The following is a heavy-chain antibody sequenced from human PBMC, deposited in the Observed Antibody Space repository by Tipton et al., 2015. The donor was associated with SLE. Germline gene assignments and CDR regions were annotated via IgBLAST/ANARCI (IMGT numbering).Heavy chain of an antibody. V-gene: IGHV4-59*01. CDR3: AGDRSDGAAAVPLYYFDY. Sequence: TLSLTCTVSGGSISSYYWSWIRQPPGKGLEWIGYIYYSGSTNYNPSLKSRVTISVDTSKNQFSLKLSSVTAADTAVYYCAGDRSDGAAAVPLYYFDYWGQGTLVTVSA. CDR2: IYYSGST. D-gene: IGHD6-13*01. J-gene: IGHJ4*02. CDR1: GGSISSYY.